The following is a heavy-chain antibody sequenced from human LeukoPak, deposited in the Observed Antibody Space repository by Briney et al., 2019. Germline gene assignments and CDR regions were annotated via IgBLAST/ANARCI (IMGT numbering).Heavy chain of an antibody. CDR1: GFTFSSYA. J-gene: IGHJ5*02. Sequence: GGSLRLSCAASGFTFSSYAMSWVRQAPGKGLEWVSAISGSGGSTYYADSVKGRFTISRDNSKNTLYLQMNSLRAEDTAVYYCAGDRWFGRYLGNWFDPWGQGTLVTVSS. D-gene: IGHD3-10*01. V-gene: IGHV3-23*01. CDR2: ISGSGGST. CDR3: AGDRWFGRYLGNWFDP.